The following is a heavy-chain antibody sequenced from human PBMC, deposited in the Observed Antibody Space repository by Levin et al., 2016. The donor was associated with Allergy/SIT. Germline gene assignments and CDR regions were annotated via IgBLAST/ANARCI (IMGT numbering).Heavy chain of an antibody. CDR3: ARDYGMDV. Sequence: WIRQPPGKGLEWVSSISSSSTIYYADSVKGRFTISRDNAKNSLYLQMNSLRAEDTAVYYCARDYGMDVWGQGTTVTVSS. CDR2: ISSSSTI. J-gene: IGHJ6*02. V-gene: IGHV3-69-1*02.